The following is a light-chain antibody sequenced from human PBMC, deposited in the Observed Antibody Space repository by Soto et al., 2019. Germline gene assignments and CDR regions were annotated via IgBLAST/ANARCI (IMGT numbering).Light chain of an antibody. J-gene: IGKJ3*01. V-gene: IGKV3-20*01. CDR2: GAS. CDR3: QHYDNTPPSVT. CDR1: QSVSSDY. Sequence: EIVLTQSPDTLSLSPGERATLSCRASQSVSSDYLVWYQQKPGQAPRLLIYGASRRATGIPDRFSGGWSGTDFILNISRLEAEDFAVYYCQHYDNTPPSVTFGPGTKVDIK.